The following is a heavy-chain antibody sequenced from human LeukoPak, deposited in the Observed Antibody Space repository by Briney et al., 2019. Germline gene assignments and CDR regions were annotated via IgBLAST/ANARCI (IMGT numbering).Heavy chain of an antibody. D-gene: IGHD2-21*01. J-gene: IGHJ6*03. Sequence: GGSLRLSCAASGFTFSSYWMSWVRQAPGKGLEWVANIKQDGSEKYYVDSVKGRFTISRDNAKNSLYLQMNSLRAEDTAVYYCGIYLVVGMGEAYYYRDVGAKGPTVTVSS. CDR1: GFTFSSYW. V-gene: IGHV3-7*01. CDR3: GIYLVVGMGEAYYYRDV. CDR2: IKQDGSEK.